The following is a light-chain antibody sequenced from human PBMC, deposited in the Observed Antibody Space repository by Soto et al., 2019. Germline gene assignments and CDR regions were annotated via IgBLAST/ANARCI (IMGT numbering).Light chain of an antibody. CDR1: QSISTW. CDR2: DAS. CDR3: QQYNRYVFT. J-gene: IGKJ3*01. V-gene: IGKV1-5*01. Sequence: DIQMTQSPSTLSASVGDRVTITCRASQSISTWLAWYQQKPGQAPKLLIYDASSLESGVPSRFSGGGSGTEFTLTVSSLQPDDFATYYCQQYNRYVFTFGPGTKVDIK.